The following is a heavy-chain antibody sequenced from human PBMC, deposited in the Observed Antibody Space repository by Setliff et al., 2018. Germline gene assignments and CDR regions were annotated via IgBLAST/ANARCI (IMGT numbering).Heavy chain of an antibody. Sequence: SETLSLTCSVSGASITSGGFYWSWIRQPPGKGLEWIGYIYTSGSTNYNPSLTSRVIISVDTSDNQFSLKLSSVTAADTAVYFCARSLGSGSYYNSRPFYSDYWGQGTLVTVSS. J-gene: IGHJ4*02. D-gene: IGHD3-10*01. CDR1: GASITSGGFY. CDR2: IYTSGST. CDR3: ARSLGSGSYYNSRPFYSDY. V-gene: IGHV4-61*08.